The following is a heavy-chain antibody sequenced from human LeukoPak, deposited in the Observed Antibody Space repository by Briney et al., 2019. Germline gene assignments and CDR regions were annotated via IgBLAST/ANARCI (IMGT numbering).Heavy chain of an antibody. Sequence: SETLSLTCSVSGGSFSSGNYYWSWIRQPPGKGLEWIGYVDYSGSTSYNPSLRRRITISLDTSKNQFSLEVMYLTAADTAVYFCARGIRTGYGYWGQGTLVTVSS. CDR1: GGSFSSGNYY. J-gene: IGHJ4*02. D-gene: IGHD1-1*01. V-gene: IGHV4-61*01. CDR3: ARGIRTGYGY. CDR2: VDYSGST.